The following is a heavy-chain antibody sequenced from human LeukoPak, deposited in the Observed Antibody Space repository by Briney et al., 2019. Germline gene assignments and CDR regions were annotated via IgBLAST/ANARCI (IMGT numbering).Heavy chain of an antibody. J-gene: IGHJ4*02. CDR3: ARGLSGTRFDY. Sequence: GGSLRLSCAASGFXFSSYSINWVRQAPGKGLEWVSFISSSSDYIYYADSLKGRFTISRDNAKNSLYLQMNSLRAEDTAVYYCARGLSGTRFDYWGQGTLVTVSS. CDR2: ISSSSDYI. D-gene: IGHD1-7*01. CDR1: GFXFSSYS. V-gene: IGHV3-21*01.